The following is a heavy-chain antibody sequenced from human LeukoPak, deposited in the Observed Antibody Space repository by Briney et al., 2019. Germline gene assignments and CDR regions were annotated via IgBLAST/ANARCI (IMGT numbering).Heavy chain of an antibody. CDR3: ARDGWDCSSTSCSSNWFDP. V-gene: IGHV4-4*07. Sequence: PSETLSLTCTVSGGSISSYYWSWIRQPAGKGLEWIGRIYTSGSTNYNPSLKSRVTMSVDTSKNQFSLELSSVTAADTAVYYCARDGWDCSSTSCSSNWFDPWGQGTLVTVSS. D-gene: IGHD2-2*01. CDR1: GGSISSYY. J-gene: IGHJ5*02. CDR2: IYTSGST.